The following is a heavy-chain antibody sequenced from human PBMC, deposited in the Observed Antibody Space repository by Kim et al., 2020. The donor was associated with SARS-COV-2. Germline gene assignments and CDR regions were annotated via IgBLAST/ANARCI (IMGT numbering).Heavy chain of an antibody. J-gene: IGHJ4*02. V-gene: IGHV3-23*01. CDR2: IAAGGKTT. Sequence: GGSLRLSCAASGFTFSSYAMTWVRQAPGRGLEWISHIAAGGKTTYSPTVRGRAAMSRDNSKKTVYLHLNNLRPEDTAFYFCTASLGDWYALDYWGQGALV. CDR3: TASLGDWYALDY. CDR1: GFTFSSYA. D-gene: IGHD3-16*01.